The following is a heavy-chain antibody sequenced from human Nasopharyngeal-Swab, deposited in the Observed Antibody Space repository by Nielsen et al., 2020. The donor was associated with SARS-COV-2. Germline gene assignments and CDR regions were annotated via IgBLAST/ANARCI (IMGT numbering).Heavy chain of an antibody. J-gene: IGHJ4*02. Sequence: GESLKISCAASGFTFSSYSMNCVRQAPGKGLEWVSSISSSSSYIYYADSVKGRFTISRDNAKNSLYLQMNSLRAEDTAVYYCARHLPLRFLEWLFPDYFDYWGQGTLVTVSS. V-gene: IGHV3-21*01. D-gene: IGHD3-3*01. CDR3: ARHLPLRFLEWLFPDYFDY. CDR2: ISSSSSYI. CDR1: GFTFSSYS.